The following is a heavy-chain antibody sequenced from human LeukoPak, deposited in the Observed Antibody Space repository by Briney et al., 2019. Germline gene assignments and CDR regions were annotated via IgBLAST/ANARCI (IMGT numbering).Heavy chain of an antibody. Sequence: GGSLRLSCAASGFTFSDNYMSWIRQAPGKGLEWVSYISSSGSTIYYADSVKGRFTISRDNAKNSLYLQMNSLRAEDTAVYYCARYSIDSSGYYLDYWGQGTLVTVSS. CDR1: GFTFSDNY. D-gene: IGHD3-22*01. CDR2: ISSSGSTI. J-gene: IGHJ4*02. V-gene: IGHV3-11*04. CDR3: ARYSIDSSGYYLDY.